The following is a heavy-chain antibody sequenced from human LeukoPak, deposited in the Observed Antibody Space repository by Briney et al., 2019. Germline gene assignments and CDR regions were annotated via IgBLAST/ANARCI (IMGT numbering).Heavy chain of an antibody. CDR3: ARDLRGIAAAGTSDY. Sequence: PSETLSLTCTVSGYSISSGYYWGWIRQPPGKGLDWIGSIYHSGSTYYNPSLKSRVTISVDTSKNQFSLKLSSVTAADTAVYYCARDLRGIAAAGTSDYWGQGTLVTVSS. J-gene: IGHJ4*02. D-gene: IGHD6-13*01. CDR1: GYSISSGYY. CDR2: IYHSGST. V-gene: IGHV4-38-2*02.